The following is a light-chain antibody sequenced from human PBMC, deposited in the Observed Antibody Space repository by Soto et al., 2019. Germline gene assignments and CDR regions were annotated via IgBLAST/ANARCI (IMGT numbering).Light chain of an antibody. J-gene: IGKJ1*01. CDR3: QQYGSSPPT. CDR2: GAS. V-gene: IGKV3-20*01. CDR1: QSVNNNY. Sequence: EIVLTQSPGTLSLSPGDRATLSCSASQSVNNNYLAWYQQRPGQAPRLLIYGASSRATGIPDRFSGSGSGTDFTLTISRLEPEDFAVFYCQQYGSSPPTFGQGTKVDIK.